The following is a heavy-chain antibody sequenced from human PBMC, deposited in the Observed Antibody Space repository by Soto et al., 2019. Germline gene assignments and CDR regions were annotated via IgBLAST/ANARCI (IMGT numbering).Heavy chain of an antibody. Sequence: SETLSLTCTVSGGSINSNNYYWAWIRQPPGKGLAWIASIYYDGSTYYNTSLKSRVTISRDTCKNQFSLRLTSMTAADTAVYYCAKVVVAATRHTDFDSWGQGTLVTVSS. V-gene: IGHV4-39*02. D-gene: IGHD2-15*01. CDR1: GGSINSNNYY. J-gene: IGHJ4*02. CDR2: IYYDGST. CDR3: AKVVVAATRHTDFDS.